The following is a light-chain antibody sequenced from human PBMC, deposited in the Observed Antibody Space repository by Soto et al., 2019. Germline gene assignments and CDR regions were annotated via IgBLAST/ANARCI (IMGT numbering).Light chain of an antibody. J-gene: IGKJ1*01. CDR2: GAS. Sequence: EIVLTQSPATLSVSPGERATLSRRASQSVSSNLAWYQQKPGQAPRLLIYGASTRATGIPARFSGSGSGKDFTLTISDVQPEDFALYYCHQRQSWPRTFGQGTKLVIK. CDR1: QSVSSN. V-gene: IGKV3-15*01. CDR3: HQRQSWPRT.